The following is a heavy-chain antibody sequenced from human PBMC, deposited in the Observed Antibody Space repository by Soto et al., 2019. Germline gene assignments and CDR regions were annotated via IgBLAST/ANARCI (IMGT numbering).Heavy chain of an antibody. Sequence: GGSLRLSCAASGFTFSSYAMSWVRQAPGKGLEWVSAISVSGGSTYYADSVKGRFTISRDNSKNTLYLQMNSLRAEDTAVYYCAHPPWYYGSGSYYDAFDIWGQGTMVTVSS. D-gene: IGHD3-10*01. J-gene: IGHJ3*02. CDR1: GFTFSSYA. CDR3: AHPPWYYGSGSYYDAFDI. V-gene: IGHV3-23*01. CDR2: ISVSGGST.